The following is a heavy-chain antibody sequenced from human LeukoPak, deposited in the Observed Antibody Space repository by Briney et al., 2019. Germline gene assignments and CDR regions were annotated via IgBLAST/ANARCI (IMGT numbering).Heavy chain of an antibody. CDR2: IYHSGST. CDR1: GYSISSGYY. D-gene: IGHD3-16*01. V-gene: IGHV4-38-2*02. CDR3: ASNLIPSQGGFDY. J-gene: IGHJ4*02. Sequence: SETLSLTCTVSGYSISSGYYWGWIRQPPGKGLEWIGSIYHSGSTYYNPSLKSRVTISVDTSKNQFSLKLSSVTAADTAVYYCASNLIPSQGGFDYWGQGTLVTVSS.